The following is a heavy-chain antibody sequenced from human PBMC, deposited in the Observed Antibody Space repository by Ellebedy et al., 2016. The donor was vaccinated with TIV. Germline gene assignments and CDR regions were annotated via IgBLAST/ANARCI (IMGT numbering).Heavy chain of an antibody. Sequence: GESLKISCAASGFTFSSYWMSWVRQAPGKGLEWVANIKQDGSEKYYVDSVKGRFTISRDNAKKSLYLQMNSLRAEDTAVYFCARDSLDFYDDTDYYYFHWWGQGTLVTVSS. CDR1: GFTFSSYW. CDR3: ARDSLDFYDDTDYYYFHW. D-gene: IGHD3-22*01. J-gene: IGHJ4*02. V-gene: IGHV3-7*05. CDR2: IKQDGSEK.